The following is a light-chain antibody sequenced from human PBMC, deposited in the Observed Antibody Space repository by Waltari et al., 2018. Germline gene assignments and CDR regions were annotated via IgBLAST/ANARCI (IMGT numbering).Light chain of an antibody. CDR2: GAS. CDR3: QQYDGSFWT. V-gene: IGKV3-20*01. Sequence: TVLPQSPDTLSLSPGEGVTLSCRASQRVSASFLAWYQQKPGQAPRLLIYGASRRAAGVPDRFGGSGSGTDFTLTISRLEPEDFAVYYCQQYDGSFWTFGQGTKVEIK. CDR1: QRVSASF. J-gene: IGKJ1*01.